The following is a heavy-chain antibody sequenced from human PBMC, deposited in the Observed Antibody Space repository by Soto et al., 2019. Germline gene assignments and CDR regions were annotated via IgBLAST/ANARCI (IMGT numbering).Heavy chain of an antibody. V-gene: IGHV3-11*06. J-gene: IGHJ6*02. CDR1: GFTFSDYY. CDR3: AKTGGAYCGGDCYWAGYYGMDV. CDR2: ISSSSSYT. Sequence: GSLRLSCAASGFTFSDYYMSWIRQAPGKGLEWVSYISSSSSYTNYADSVKGRFTISRDNAKNSLYLQMNSLRAEDTAVYYCAKTGGAYCGGDCYWAGYYGMDVWGQGTTVTVSS. D-gene: IGHD2-21*02.